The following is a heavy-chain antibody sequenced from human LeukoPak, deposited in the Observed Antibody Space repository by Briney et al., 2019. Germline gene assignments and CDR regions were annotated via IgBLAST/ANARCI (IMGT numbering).Heavy chain of an antibody. D-gene: IGHD6-13*01. CDR3: ARGYRVNRAAAGTRFDY. CDR2: INPNSGGT. J-gene: IGHJ4*02. Sequence: GASVKVSCKASGYTFTSYAMNWVRQAPGQGLEWMGWINPNSGGTNYAQKFQGRVTMTRDTSISTAYMELSRLRSDDTAVYYCARGYRVNRAAAGTRFDYWGQGTLVTVSS. CDR1: GYTFTSYA. V-gene: IGHV1-2*02.